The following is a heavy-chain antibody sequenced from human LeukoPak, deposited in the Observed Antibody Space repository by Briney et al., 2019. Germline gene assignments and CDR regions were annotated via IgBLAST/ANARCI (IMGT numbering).Heavy chain of an antibody. Sequence: GGSLRLSCAASGFTSSSYAMTWVRQAPGTGLEWVADISGSGNSPNYADSVKGRFTISRDNSNNTRYLQMKTLSAEDTAVYYCAKDQRAVAGTFFDNWGQGTLVTVPS. CDR2: ISGSGNSP. J-gene: IGHJ4*02. V-gene: IGHV3-23*01. CDR1: GFTSSSYA. D-gene: IGHD6-19*01. CDR3: AKDQRAVAGTFFDN.